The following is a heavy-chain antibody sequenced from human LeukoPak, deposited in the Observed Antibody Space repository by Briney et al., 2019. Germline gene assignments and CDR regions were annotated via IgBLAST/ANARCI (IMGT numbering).Heavy chain of an antibody. CDR1: GYTFTSYG. CDR2: ISAYNGNT. CDR3: ARGGYCSGGSCYRYYFDY. Sequence: ASVKVSRKASGYTFTSYGISWVRQAPGQGLEWMGWISAYNGNTNYAQKLQGRVTMTTDTSTSTAYMELRSLRSDDTAVYYCARGGYCSGGSCYRYYFDYWGQGTLVTVSS. D-gene: IGHD2-15*01. V-gene: IGHV1-18*01. J-gene: IGHJ4*02.